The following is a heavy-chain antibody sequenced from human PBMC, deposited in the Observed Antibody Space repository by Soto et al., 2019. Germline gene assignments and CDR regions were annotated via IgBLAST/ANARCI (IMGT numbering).Heavy chain of an antibody. CDR2: FDPEDGET. D-gene: IGHD6-6*01. CDR1: GYTLTELS. CDR3: ATRYSSSSFDAFDI. J-gene: IGHJ3*02. Sequence: ASVKVSCKVSGYTLTELSMHWVRQAPGKGLEWMGGFDPEDGETIYAQKFQGRVTMTEDTSTDTAYMELSSLRSEDTAVYYCATRYSSSSFDAFDIWGQGTMVTVSS. V-gene: IGHV1-24*01.